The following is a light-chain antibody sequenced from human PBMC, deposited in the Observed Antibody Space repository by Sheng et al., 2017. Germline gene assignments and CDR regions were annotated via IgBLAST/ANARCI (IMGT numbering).Light chain of an antibody. CDR2: DVS. CDR3: QQYVHGPPYT. Sequence: EIVLTQSPGTLSLSPGERATLSCRASQTLSGGYLAWYQQKPGQAPRLIIYDVSTRVTGLPARFSGSGSGTDFTLTVSGLQSEDFAVYYCQQYVHGPPYTFGQGTKLDI. CDR1: QTLSGGY. V-gene: IGKV3-15*01. J-gene: IGKJ2*01.